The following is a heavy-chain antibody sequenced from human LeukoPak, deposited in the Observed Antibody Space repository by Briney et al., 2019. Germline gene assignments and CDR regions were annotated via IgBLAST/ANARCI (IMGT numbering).Heavy chain of an antibody. J-gene: IGHJ3*02. Sequence: GASVKVSCKASGGTFSSYAISWVRQAPGQGLEWMGRIIPIFGTANYAQKFQGRVTITTDESTSTAYMELSSLRSEDTAVYYCARPSVVVAASGAFDIWGQGTMVTVS. D-gene: IGHD2-15*01. CDR3: ARPSVVVAASGAFDI. V-gene: IGHV1-69*05. CDR2: IIPIFGTA. CDR1: GGTFSSYA.